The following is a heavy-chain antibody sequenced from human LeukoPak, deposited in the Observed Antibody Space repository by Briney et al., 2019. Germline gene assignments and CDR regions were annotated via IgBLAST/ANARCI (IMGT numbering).Heavy chain of an antibody. CDR2: ISGSGSTI. D-gene: IGHD6-19*01. CDR1: GFTFSSYE. J-gene: IGHJ4*02. CDR3: ATLWDPVAGTTQPLL. Sequence: GSLRLSCAASGFTFSSYEMNWVRQAPGKGLEWVSYISGSGSTIYYGDSLKGRFTISRDNANNSLYLQMNSLRVEDTAVYYCATLWDPVAGTTQPLLWGQGTLVTVSS. V-gene: IGHV3-48*03.